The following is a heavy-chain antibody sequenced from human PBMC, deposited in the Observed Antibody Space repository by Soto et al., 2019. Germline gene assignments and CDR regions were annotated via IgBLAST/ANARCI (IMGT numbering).Heavy chain of an antibody. J-gene: IGHJ3*02. CDR3: ARRIKYYDFWSGKVARDALDI. Sequence: LGESLKISCNGSGYSFTSYWIGLVRQMPGKGLEWMGIIYPGDSDTRYSPSFQGQVTISADKSISTAYLQWSSLKASDTAMYYCARRIKYYDFWSGKVARDALDIWGQGTIVPVSS. D-gene: IGHD3-3*01. V-gene: IGHV5-51*01. CDR2: IYPGDSDT. CDR1: GYSFTSYW.